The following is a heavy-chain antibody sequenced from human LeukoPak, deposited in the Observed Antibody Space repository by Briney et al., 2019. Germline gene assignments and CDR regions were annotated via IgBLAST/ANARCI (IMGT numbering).Heavy chain of an antibody. Sequence: AEPLSLTCTVSGGSISSYYWSWIRQPPGKGLEWIGYVYYSGSTNYNPSLKSRVTISVDTSKNQFSLKLSSVTAADTAVYYCARPSRRGVVIPFDYWGQGTLVTVSS. CDR3: ARPSRRGVVIPFDY. CDR1: GGSISSYY. J-gene: IGHJ4*02. CDR2: VYYSGST. D-gene: IGHD3-3*01. V-gene: IGHV4-59*08.